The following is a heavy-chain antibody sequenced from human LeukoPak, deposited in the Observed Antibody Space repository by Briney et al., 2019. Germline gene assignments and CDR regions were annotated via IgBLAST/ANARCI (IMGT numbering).Heavy chain of an antibody. D-gene: IGHD6-13*01. CDR2: ISSSSSYI. CDR1: GFTFSSYS. V-gene: IGHV3-21*01. CDR3: ARAFWDSSSWYDY. J-gene: IGHJ4*02. Sequence: GGSLRLSCAASGFTFSSYSMNWVRQAPGKGLEWVSSISSSSSYIYYADSVKGRFTISRDNAKNSLYLQMNSLRAEDTAVYYCARAFWDSSSWYDYWGQGTLVTVSS.